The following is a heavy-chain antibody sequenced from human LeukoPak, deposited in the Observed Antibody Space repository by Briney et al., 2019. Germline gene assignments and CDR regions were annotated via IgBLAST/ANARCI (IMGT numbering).Heavy chain of an antibody. Sequence: GASVKVSCKASGDTFTSYFMHWVRQAPGQGLEWMGIINLSSGTATYTQKFQGRVTVTRDTSTSTVHMELSGLRSEDTAVYYCARDQEGFDYWGQGTLVTVSS. CDR3: ARDQEGFDY. CDR2: INLSSGTA. J-gene: IGHJ4*02. V-gene: IGHV1-46*01. CDR1: GDTFTSYF.